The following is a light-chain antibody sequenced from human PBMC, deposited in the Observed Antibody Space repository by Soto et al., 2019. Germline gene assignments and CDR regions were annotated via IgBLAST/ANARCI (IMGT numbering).Light chain of an antibody. CDR1: QGISND. CDR3: QSYNSAPRT. CDR2: AAS. Sequence: DIQMTQSPSSLSASIGDRVTISCRASQGISNDLAWYQQKPGKVPYLLIYAASTSHSGVPSRFRGSGSGTDFTLTISSLQPEDGATYYCQSYNSAPRTFGQGTKVDIK. J-gene: IGKJ1*01. V-gene: IGKV1-27*01.